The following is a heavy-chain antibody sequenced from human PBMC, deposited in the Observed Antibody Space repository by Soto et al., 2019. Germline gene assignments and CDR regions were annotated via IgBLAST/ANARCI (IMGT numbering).Heavy chain of an antibody. CDR3: ARDSEPYGDYPGYNWFDP. Sequence: QVQLVQSGAEVKKPGASVKVSCKASGYTFTSYGISWVRQAPGQGLEWMGWISAYNGNTNYAQKLQGRVTMTTDTYTSTAYMEQRSLRSDDTAVYYCARDSEPYGDYPGYNWFDPWGQGTLVTVSS. D-gene: IGHD4-17*01. CDR2: ISAYNGNT. V-gene: IGHV1-18*04. CDR1: GYTFTSYG. J-gene: IGHJ5*02.